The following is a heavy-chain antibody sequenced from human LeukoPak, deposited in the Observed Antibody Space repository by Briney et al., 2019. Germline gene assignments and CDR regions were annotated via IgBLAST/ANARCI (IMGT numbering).Heavy chain of an antibody. D-gene: IGHD4-17*01. CDR1: GGSISSYY. V-gene: IGHV4-59*01. CDR3: ARTGSTVTMLYPFDH. J-gene: IGHJ4*02. Sequence: PSETLSLTCTVSGGSISSYYWSWIRQPPGKGLEWMGHIYYSGSTNYNPSLKSRVSISVDTSKKQFSLKLSSVTAADTAVYYCARTGSTVTMLYPFDHWGQGTLVTVSS. CDR2: IYYSGST.